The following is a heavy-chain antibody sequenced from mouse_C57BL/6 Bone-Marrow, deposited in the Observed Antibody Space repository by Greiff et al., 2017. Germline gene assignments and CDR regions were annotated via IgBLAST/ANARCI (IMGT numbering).Heavy chain of an antibody. CDR2: IYPRSGNT. Sequence: LVESGAELARPGASVKLSCKASGYTFTSYGISWVKQRTGQGLEWIGEIYPRSGNTYYNEKFKGKATLTADKSSSTAYMELRSLTSEDSAVYFCAREDLLWLRRGFAYWGQGTLVTVSA. V-gene: IGHV1-81*01. J-gene: IGHJ3*01. CDR3: AREDLLWLRRGFAY. D-gene: IGHD2-2*01. CDR1: GYTFTSYG.